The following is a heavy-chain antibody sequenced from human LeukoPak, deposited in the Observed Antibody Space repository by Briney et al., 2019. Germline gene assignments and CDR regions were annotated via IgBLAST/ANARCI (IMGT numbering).Heavy chain of an antibody. J-gene: IGHJ4*02. CDR2: IYYSGST. Sequence: SETLSLTCTVSGGSISSGGYYWSWIRQHPGKGLEWIGYIYYSGSTYYNPSLKSRVTISVDTSKNQFSLKLSSVTAADTAVYYCARFTIFGVVTPYYFDYWGQGTLVTVSS. CDR1: GGSISSGGYY. D-gene: IGHD3-3*01. V-gene: IGHV4-30-4*08. CDR3: ARFTIFGVVTPYYFDY.